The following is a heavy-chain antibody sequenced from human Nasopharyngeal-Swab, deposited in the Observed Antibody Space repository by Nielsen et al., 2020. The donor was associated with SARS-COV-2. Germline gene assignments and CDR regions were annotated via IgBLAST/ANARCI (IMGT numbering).Heavy chain of an antibody. CDR1: GGSFSGYY. Sequence: SETLSLTCAVYGGSFSGYYWSWIRQPPGKGLEWIGEINHGGSTNYNPSLKSRVTISVDTSKNQFSLKLSSVTAADTAVYYCARVLRYYDSSGRWRWEGDYFDYWGQGTLVTVSS. D-gene: IGHD3-22*01. J-gene: IGHJ4*02. V-gene: IGHV4-34*01. CDR3: ARVLRYYDSSGRWRWEGDYFDY. CDR2: INHGGST.